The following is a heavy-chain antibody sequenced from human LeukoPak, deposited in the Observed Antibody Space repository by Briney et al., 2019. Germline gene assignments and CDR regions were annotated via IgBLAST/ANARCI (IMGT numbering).Heavy chain of an antibody. V-gene: IGHV4-34*01. CDR3: ARGGTFGEPFSRS. D-gene: IGHD3-10*01. J-gene: IGHJ4*02. CDR1: GGSFSGFC. Sequence: PSETLSLTCAVYGGSFSGFCLTWIRQPPGKGLEWIGEINQSGITNYSPALKSRMVISVDTSKKQFSLKLNSVTAADTAVYYCARGGTFGEPFSRSWGQGTLVTVS. CDR2: INQSGIT.